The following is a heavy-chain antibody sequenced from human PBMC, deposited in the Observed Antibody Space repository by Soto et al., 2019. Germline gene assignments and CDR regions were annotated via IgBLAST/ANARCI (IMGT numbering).Heavy chain of an antibody. CDR2: ISAYNGNT. CDR3: ARAPLFIVVVPAAPYDY. V-gene: IGHV1-18*01. Sequence: EAPAKVSSKSSGYTLYSSGISGVRQAPGQGLEWMGWISAYNGNTNYAQKLQGRVTMTTDTSTSTAYMELRSLRSDDTAVYYCARAPLFIVVVPAAPYDYWGQGTLVTVSS. D-gene: IGHD2-2*01. CDR1: GYTLYSSG. J-gene: IGHJ4*02.